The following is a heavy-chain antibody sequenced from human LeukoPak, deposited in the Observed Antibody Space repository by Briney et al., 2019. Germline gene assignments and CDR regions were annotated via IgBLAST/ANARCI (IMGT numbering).Heavy chain of an antibody. CDR2: IIPIFGTA. CDR3: ASEMALYGSGSYYFDY. J-gene: IGHJ4*02. D-gene: IGHD3-10*01. V-gene: IGHV1-69*06. CDR1: GGTFSIYA. Sequence: SVTVSFKASGGTFSIYAISWVRQAPGQGREWMGGIIPIFGTANYAQKFQGRVTITADKSTSTAYMELSSLRSEDTAVYYCASEMALYGSGSYYFDYWGQGTLVTVSS.